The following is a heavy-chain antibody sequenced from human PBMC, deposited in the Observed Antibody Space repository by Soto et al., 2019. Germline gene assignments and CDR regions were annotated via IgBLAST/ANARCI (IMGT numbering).Heavy chain of an antibody. D-gene: IGHD3-22*01. Sequence: PGGSLRLSCAASGFTFSNAWINWVRQAPGKGLEWVGRIKSKTDGGTTDFAAPVKGRFTISRDNSKNTLYLQMNSLRAKDTAVYYCARDLDPVVVITTYYFDYWGQGTLVTVSS. J-gene: IGHJ4*02. CDR2: IKSKTDGGTT. CDR1: GFTFSNAW. V-gene: IGHV3-15*07. CDR3: ARDLDPVVVITTYYFDY.